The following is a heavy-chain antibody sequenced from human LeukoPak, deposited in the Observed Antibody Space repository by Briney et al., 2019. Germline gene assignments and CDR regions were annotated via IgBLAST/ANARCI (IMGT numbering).Heavy chain of an antibody. Sequence: PGGSLRLSCAASGFTVSSNYMTWVRQAPGKGLEWVSVIHKNAITYYADTVKGRFTISRDNSKNMLYLQMNRLRAEDTAMYYCARPLMYYFGSETYYWFDPWGQGTLVTVSS. J-gene: IGHJ5*02. CDR1: GFTVSSNY. CDR2: IHKNAIT. CDR3: ARPLMYYFGSETYYWFDP. D-gene: IGHD3-10*01. V-gene: IGHV3-53*01.